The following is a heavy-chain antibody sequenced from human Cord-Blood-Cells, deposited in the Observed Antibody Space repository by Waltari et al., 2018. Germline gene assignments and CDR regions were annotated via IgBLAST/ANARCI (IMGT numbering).Heavy chain of an antibody. CDR1: GGAVSSDA. J-gene: IGHJ2*01. CDR2: IIPIFGTA. D-gene: IGHD5-18*01. Sequence: QVQLVQSGAEVKKPGSSVKVSCKASGGAVSSDAIRWVRQAPGQGLEWMGGIIPIFGTANYAQKFQGRVTITADESTSTAYMELSSLSSEDTAVYYCAIIYSYGYWYFDLWGRGTLVTVSS. V-gene: IGHV1-69*01. CDR3: AIIYSYGYWYFDL.